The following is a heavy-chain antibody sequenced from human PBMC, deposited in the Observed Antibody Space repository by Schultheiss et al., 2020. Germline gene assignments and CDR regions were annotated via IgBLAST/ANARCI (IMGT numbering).Heavy chain of an antibody. CDR2: ISHDDNYI. V-gene: IGHV3-21*01. CDR3: ASPRPGPGGQLYYYYGMDV. D-gene: IGHD2-8*02. Sequence: GGSLRLSCAASGFTFSKAWMSWVRQAPGKGLEWVSSISHDDNYIYYADSVKGRFTISRDNAKNSLYLQMNSLRAEDTAVYYCASPRPGPGGQLYYYYGMDVWGQGTTVTVSS. CDR1: GFTFSKAW. J-gene: IGHJ6*02.